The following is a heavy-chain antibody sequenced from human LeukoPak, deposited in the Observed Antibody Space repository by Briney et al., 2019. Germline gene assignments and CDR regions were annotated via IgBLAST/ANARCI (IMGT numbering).Heavy chain of an antibody. CDR2: ISWASGSI. V-gene: IGHV3-9*01. Sequence: PGGSLRLSCAASGFTFDDYAMHWVRQAPGKGLEWVSGISWASGSIGYADSVKGRFTISRDNAKNSLYLQMNSLRAEDTAVYYCARVYEEWLREVDYYYYYMDVWGKGTTVTVSS. CDR3: ARVYEEWLREVDYYYYYMDV. D-gene: IGHD5-12*01. J-gene: IGHJ6*03. CDR1: GFTFDDYA.